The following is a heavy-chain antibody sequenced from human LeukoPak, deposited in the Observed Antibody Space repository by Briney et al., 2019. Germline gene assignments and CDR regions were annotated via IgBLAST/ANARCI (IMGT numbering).Heavy chain of an antibody. CDR1: GFTFSTYA. D-gene: IGHD6-19*01. CDR3: AKDMGRGWCYFDY. Sequence: GGSLRLSCAASGFTFSTYAMSWVRQAPGKGLEWVSTFTGGEGITHYADSVKGGFTISRDNSKYTLYLQMNSLRVEHTAVYYCAKDMGRGWCYFDYWGQGTLVTVSS. J-gene: IGHJ4*02. V-gene: IGHV3-23*01. CDR2: FTGGEGIT.